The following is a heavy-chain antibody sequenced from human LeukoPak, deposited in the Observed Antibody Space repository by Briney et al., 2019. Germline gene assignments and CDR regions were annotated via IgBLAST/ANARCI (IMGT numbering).Heavy chain of an antibody. J-gene: IGHJ4*02. CDR3: AKEASLEWLLYKGYYFDY. CDR1: GFTFSSYA. V-gene: IGHV3-23*01. CDR2: ISGSGGST. Sequence: GGSLRLSCAASGFTFSSYAMSWVRQAPGKGLEWVSAISGSGGSTYYADSVKGRFTISRDNSKNTLYLQMNSLRAEDTAVYYCAKEASLEWLLYKGYYFDYWGQGTLVTVSS. D-gene: IGHD3-3*01.